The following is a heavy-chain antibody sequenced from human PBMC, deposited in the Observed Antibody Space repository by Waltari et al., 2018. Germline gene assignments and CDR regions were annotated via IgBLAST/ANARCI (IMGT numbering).Heavy chain of an antibody. J-gene: IGHJ1*01. Sequence: QVQLVQSGAEVTKPGASVKVYCKASGYTFTGYYTHRVRQAPGQGPEWMGRINPNSGGTNYAQKFQGRVTMTRDTSISTAYMELSRLRSDDTAVYYCARGSPSYDSSGYYVFQHWGQGTLVTVSS. CDR2: INPNSGGT. D-gene: IGHD3-22*01. CDR3: ARGSPSYDSSGYYVFQH. CDR1: GYTFTGYY. V-gene: IGHV1-2*06.